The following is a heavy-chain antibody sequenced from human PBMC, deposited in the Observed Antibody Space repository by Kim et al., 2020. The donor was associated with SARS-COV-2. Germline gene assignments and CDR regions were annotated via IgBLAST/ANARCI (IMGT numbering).Heavy chain of an antibody. CDR3: ATRFAL. Sequence: GRSLRLSCAASGFTFSSYDMNWVRQAPGKGLEWVSYISIGGGTMYYGAAVKRLSTSTRNNAKNSLYLLMNRLSAEDTADYYSATRFALFGRGTLVTVYS. CDR2: ISIGGGTM. J-gene: IGHJ2*01. CDR1: GFTFSSYD. V-gene: IGHV3-48*03.